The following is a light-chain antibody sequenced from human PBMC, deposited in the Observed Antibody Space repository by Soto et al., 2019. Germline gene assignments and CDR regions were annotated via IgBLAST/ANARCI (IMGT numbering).Light chain of an antibody. J-gene: IGKJ2*01. CDR3: QQQGT. V-gene: IGKV3-20*01. CDR2: AAS. Sequence: EIVLTQSPGTLSLSPGERATLSCRASQSLSSSYVVWYQQKLGQAPRLLIYAASRRATRIPDRFSGSGSATEYTLTISRLEPEDFAVYYCQQQGTFCQGTKLEIK. CDR1: QSLSSSY.